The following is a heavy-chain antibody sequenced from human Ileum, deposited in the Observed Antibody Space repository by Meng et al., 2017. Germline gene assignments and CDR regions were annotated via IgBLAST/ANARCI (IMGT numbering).Heavy chain of an antibody. CDR2: IYFSGGT. J-gene: IGHJ4*02. V-gene: IGHV4-61*01. Sequence: QVQRKESGPSLVRPSGNLSLTCTVSGVSVSSDTYVWSWIRQPPGKGLEWIGYIYFSGGTYYNPSLKSRVTISRDTSKKQFSLNLSSATAADTAVYYCATGSFSSDLPFDYWGQGTLVTVSS. CDR1: GVSVSSDTYV. CDR3: ATGSFSSDLPFDY. D-gene: IGHD3-3*01.